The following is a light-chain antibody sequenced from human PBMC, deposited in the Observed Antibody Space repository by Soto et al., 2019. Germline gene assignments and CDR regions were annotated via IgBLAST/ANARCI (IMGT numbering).Light chain of an antibody. J-gene: IGLJ1*01. CDR1: SSNIGAGYD. Sequence: QSALTQPPSVSGAPGQRVTISCTGSSSNIGAGYDVHWYQQLPGTAPKLLIYGNSNRPSGVPDRFSGSKSGTSASLAITGLQAEDEADYYCQSYDSSLSARFGTGAMLTVL. CDR3: QSYDSSLSAR. CDR2: GNS. V-gene: IGLV1-40*01.